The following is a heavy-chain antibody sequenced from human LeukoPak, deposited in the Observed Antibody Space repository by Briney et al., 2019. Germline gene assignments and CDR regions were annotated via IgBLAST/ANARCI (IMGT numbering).Heavy chain of an antibody. CDR1: GFTLSSYA. D-gene: IGHD3/OR15-3a*01. CDR2: LYNGGTT. J-gene: IGHJ4*02. V-gene: IGHV3-53*01. CDR3: AREPGTDYRKYYFDY. Sequence: PGGSLRLSCAASGFTLSSYAMSWVRQAPDMGLEWVSVLYNGGTTYYADSVKGRFTISRDNSKNTVYLQMDSLRGEDTAVYYCAREPGTDYRKYYFDYWGQGTLVTVSS.